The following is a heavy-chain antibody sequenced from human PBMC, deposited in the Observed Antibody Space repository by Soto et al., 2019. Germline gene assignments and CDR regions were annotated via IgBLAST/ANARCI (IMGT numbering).Heavy chain of an antibody. Sequence: GGSLRLSCAASGFTFSSYAMHWVRQAPGKGLEWVAVISYDGSNKYYADSVKGRFTISRDNSKNTLYLQMNSLRAEDTAVYYCARTIAAANKNYYYYGMDVWGQGTTVTVSS. CDR1: GFTFSSYA. V-gene: IGHV3-30-3*01. D-gene: IGHD6-13*01. J-gene: IGHJ6*02. CDR3: ARTIAAANKNYYYYGMDV. CDR2: ISYDGSNK.